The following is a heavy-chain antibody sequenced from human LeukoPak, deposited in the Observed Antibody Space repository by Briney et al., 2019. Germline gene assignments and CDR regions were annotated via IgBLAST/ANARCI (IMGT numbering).Heavy chain of an antibody. V-gene: IGHV1-46*01. CDR2: INPSGGST. Sequence: ASVKVSCKASGYTFTSYYMHWVRQAPGQGLEWMGTINPSGGSTSYAQKFQGRVTMTRDTSTSTVYMELSSLRSEDTAVYYCARDQVVWKGGGYYYYYGMDVWGQGTTVTVSS. D-gene: IGHD3-16*01. J-gene: IGHJ6*02. CDR3: ARDQVVWKGGGYYYYYGMDV. CDR1: GYTFTSYY.